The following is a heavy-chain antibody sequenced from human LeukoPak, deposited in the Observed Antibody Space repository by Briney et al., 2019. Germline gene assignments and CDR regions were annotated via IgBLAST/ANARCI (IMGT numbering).Heavy chain of an antibody. D-gene: IGHD2-15*01. CDR1: GYTFSGYY. J-gene: IGHJ4*02. CDR2: INPSGGGT. CDR3: ARGYCSGVSCYPDY. Sequence: ASVKVSCKASGYTFSGYYIHWVRQAPGQGLEWMGWINPSGGGTKYAQKFQGRVTMTRDTSISTAYMELSRLTSDDTAVYFCARGYCSGVSCYPDYWGQGTLVTVSS. V-gene: IGHV1-2*02.